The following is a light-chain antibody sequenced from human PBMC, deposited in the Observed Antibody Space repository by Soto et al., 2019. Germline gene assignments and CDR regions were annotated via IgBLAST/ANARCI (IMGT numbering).Light chain of an antibody. CDR1: QSVSSN. CDR3: QKYNNWPPLT. J-gene: IGKJ4*01. CDR2: GAS. V-gene: IGKV3-15*01. Sequence: EIVMTQSPATLSVSPGERATLSCRASQSVSSNLAWYQQKPGQAPRLLIYGASTRATGIPARFSGSGSGTEFTLTISSLQSEDFAVYYCQKYNNWPPLTFGGGTKVESK.